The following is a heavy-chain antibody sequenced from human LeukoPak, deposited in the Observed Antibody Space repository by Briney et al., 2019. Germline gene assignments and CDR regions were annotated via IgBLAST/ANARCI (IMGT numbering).Heavy chain of an antibody. CDR3: ARGYSGDP. J-gene: IGHJ5*02. V-gene: IGHV1-2*02. Sequence: GGSLRLSCAASGFTFSSYGMHWVRQAPGQGLEWMGWINPNSGGTNYAQKFQGRVTMTRDTSISTAYMELSRLRSDDTAVYYCARGYSGDPWGQGTLVTVSS. D-gene: IGHD4-11*01. CDR1: GFTFSSYG. CDR2: INPNSGGT.